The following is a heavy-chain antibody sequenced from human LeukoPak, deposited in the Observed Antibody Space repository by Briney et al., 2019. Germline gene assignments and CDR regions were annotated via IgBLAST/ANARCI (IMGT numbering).Heavy chain of an antibody. CDR1: GGSFSGCY. V-gene: IGHV4-34*01. D-gene: IGHD3-10*01. CDR2: INHSGST. Sequence: PSETLSLTCAVYGGSFSGCYWSWIRQPPGKGLEWIGEINHSGSTNYNPSLKSRVTISVDTSKNQFSLKLSSVTAADTAVYYCARGYGSGSYFGYWGQGTLVTVSS. J-gene: IGHJ4*02. CDR3: ARGYGSGSYFGY.